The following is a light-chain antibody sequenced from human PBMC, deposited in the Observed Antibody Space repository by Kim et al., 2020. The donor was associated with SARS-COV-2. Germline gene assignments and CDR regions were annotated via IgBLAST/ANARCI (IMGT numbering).Light chain of an antibody. CDR1: QSVSSSY. V-gene: IGKV3-20*01. Sequence: PGERATLSCRASQSVSSSYLAWYQQKPGQAPRLLIYGASSRATGIPDRFSGSGSGTDFTLTISRLEPEDFAVYYCQQYGSSPPLTFGQGTRLEIK. CDR2: GAS. CDR3: QQYGSSPPLT. J-gene: IGKJ5*01.